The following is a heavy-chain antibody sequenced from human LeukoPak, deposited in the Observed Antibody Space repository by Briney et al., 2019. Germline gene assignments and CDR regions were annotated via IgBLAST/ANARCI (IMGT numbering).Heavy chain of an antibody. Sequence: SETLSLTCTVSGGSISSYYWSWIRQPAGKGLEWIGRIYTSGSTNYNPSLKSRVTMSVDTSKNQFSLKLSSVTAADTAVYYCASRTTSSLYNWFDPWGQGTLVTVSS. V-gene: IGHV4-4*07. J-gene: IGHJ5*02. D-gene: IGHD1-7*01. CDR2: IYTSGST. CDR1: GGSISSYY. CDR3: ASRTTSSLYNWFDP.